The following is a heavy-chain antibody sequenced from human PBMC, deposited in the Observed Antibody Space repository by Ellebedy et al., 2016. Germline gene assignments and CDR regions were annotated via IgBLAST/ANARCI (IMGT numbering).Heavy chain of an antibody. J-gene: IGHJ6*03. Sequence: GGSLRLXXAASGFTFDDYAMHWVRQVPGKGLEWVSGISWNSGSIGYADSVKGRFTISRDNAKNSLYLQINSLRGEDTALYYCAKGSSSPLYYHYMDVWGKGTTVTVS. CDR2: ISWNSGSI. CDR1: GFTFDDYA. CDR3: AKGSSSPLYYHYMDV. D-gene: IGHD3-16*01. V-gene: IGHV3-9*01.